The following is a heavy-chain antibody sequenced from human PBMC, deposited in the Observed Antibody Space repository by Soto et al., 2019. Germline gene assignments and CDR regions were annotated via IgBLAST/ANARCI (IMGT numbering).Heavy chain of an antibody. CDR3: ARRAETNGWNGFGADKYYFDF. D-gene: IGHD1-1*01. Sequence: QVQLVQSGAEVRKPGASVKVSCEASGYTFTSYDIYWVRQASGQGLEWMGWMNPNTGNSGYAKKFQGRVTMTSDTSISTAHMELSSLRSEDTAVYYCARRAETNGWNGFGADKYYFDFWGQGTLVTVSS. CDR2: MNPNTGNS. J-gene: IGHJ4*02. CDR1: GYTFTSYD. V-gene: IGHV1-8*01.